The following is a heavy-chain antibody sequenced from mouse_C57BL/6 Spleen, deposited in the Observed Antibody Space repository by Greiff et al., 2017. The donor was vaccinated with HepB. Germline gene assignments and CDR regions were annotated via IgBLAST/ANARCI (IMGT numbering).Heavy chain of an antibody. CDR2: IYPGSGST. CDR1: GYTFTSYW. D-gene: IGHD1-3*01. Sequence: QVQLQQPGAELVKPGASVKMSCKASGYTFTSYWITWVKQRPGQGLEWIGDIYPGSGSTNYNEKFKSKATLTVDTSSSTADMQLSSLSSEDSAVYCSVRVLYRIIYAAMDSRGHATPVSPSS. CDR3: VRVLYRIIYAAMDS. V-gene: IGHV1-55*01. J-gene: IGHJ4*01.